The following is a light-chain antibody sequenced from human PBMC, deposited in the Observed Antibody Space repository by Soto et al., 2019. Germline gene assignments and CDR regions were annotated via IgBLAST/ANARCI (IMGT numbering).Light chain of an antibody. Sequence: EIVLTQSPGTLSLSPGERATLSCRASQSVSSRSLAWYQQKPGQAPRLLVYGASSRATGIPERFSGSVSETDFTLSISRLEPEDFAVYYCQHYGNSPLTFGQGTRLEIK. CDR2: GAS. V-gene: IGKV3-20*01. CDR3: QHYGNSPLT. J-gene: IGKJ5*01. CDR1: QSVSSRS.